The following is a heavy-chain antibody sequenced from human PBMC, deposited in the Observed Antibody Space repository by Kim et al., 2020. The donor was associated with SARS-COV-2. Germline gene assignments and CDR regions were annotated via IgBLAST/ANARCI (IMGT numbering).Heavy chain of an antibody. D-gene: IGHD6-19*01. Sequence: SVKVSCKASGGTFSSYAISWVRQAPGQGLEWMGGIIPIFGTANYAQKFQGRVTITADESTSTAYMELSSLRSEDTAVYYCVTGGGWYAIDYWGQGTLVTVSS. J-gene: IGHJ4*02. CDR2: IIPIFGTA. CDR1: GGTFSSYA. V-gene: IGHV1-69*13. CDR3: VTGGGWYAIDY.